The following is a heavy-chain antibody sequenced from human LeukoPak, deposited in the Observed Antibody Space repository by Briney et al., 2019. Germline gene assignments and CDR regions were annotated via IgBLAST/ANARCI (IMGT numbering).Heavy chain of an antibody. CDR2: INQSGST. CDR3: AREVVVVPAALYWFDP. Sequence: SETLSLTCVVYGGSFSNYYWSWIRQPPGKGLEWIGEINQSGSTNYNPSLKRRVTISLDTSKNQFSLRLSSVTAADTAVYYCAREVVVVPAALYWFDPWGQGTLVTVSS. V-gene: IGHV4-34*01. CDR1: GGSFSNYY. J-gene: IGHJ5*02. D-gene: IGHD2-2*01.